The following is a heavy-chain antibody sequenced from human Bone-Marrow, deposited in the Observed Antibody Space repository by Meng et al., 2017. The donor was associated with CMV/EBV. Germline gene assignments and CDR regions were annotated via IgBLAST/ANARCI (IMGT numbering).Heavy chain of an antibody. D-gene: IGHD4-17*01. J-gene: IGHJ4*02. CDR1: GYTFTSYY. CDR2: INPSGGST. CDR3: DYEGIYYFDY. V-gene: IGHV1-46*01. Sequence: ASVKVSCKASGYTFTSYYMHWVRQAPGQGLEWMGIINPSGGSTSYVQKFQGRVTMTRDTSTSTAYMELSSQRSEDIDADYGDYEGIYYFDYWGQGTLVTVSS.